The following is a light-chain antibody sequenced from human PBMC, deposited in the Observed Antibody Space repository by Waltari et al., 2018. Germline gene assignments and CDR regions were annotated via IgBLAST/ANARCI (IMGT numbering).Light chain of an antibody. Sequence: DIVMTQSPDSLAVSLGERDTLNCKSSQSVLHSSNNRNYLAWYQQKPGQPPKLLISWASTRESGVPDRFSGSGSATDFTLTISSLQAEDVAVYYCQQYYSTPPTFGGGTKVEIK. CDR3: QQYYSTPPT. CDR1: QSVLHSSNNRNY. CDR2: WAS. J-gene: IGKJ4*01. V-gene: IGKV4-1*01.